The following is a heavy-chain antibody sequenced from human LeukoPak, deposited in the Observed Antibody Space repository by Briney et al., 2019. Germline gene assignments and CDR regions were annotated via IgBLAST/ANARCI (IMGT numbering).Heavy chain of an antibody. V-gene: IGHV5-51*01. CDR3: ATTRGRDYYYYGMDV. CDR1: GYSFTSYW. D-gene: IGHD2-15*01. Sequence: GESLKISCKGSGYSFTSYWFGWVRQMPGKGLEWMGIIYPGDSDTRYSPSFQGQVTISADKSISTAYLQWSSLKASDTAMYYCATTRGRDYYYYGMDVWGQGTTVTVSS. CDR2: IYPGDSDT. J-gene: IGHJ6*02.